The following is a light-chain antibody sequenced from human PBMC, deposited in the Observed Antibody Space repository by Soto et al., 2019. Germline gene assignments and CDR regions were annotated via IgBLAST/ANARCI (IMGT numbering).Light chain of an antibody. J-gene: IGKJ1*01. CDR2: WAS. CDR3: QQYYSTPQT. CDR1: QSVLYRSNNKNY. Sequence: DIVMTQSPDSLAVSLGERATINCKSSQSVLYRSNNKNYLAWYQQKPGQPPKLLIYWASTRESGVPDRFSGSGSGTDFTLTISSLQAEDVAVYYCQQYYSTPQTFGQGTKVEI. V-gene: IGKV4-1*01.